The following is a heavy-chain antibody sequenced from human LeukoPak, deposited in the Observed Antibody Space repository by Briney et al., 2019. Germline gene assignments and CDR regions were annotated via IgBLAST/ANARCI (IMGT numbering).Heavy chain of an antibody. CDR2: IYYSGST. Sequence: MPSETLSLTCTVSGGSISSYCWSWIRQPPGKGLEWIGYIYYSGSTNYNPSLKSRVTISVDTSKNQFSLKLSSVTAADTVVYYCARARTYSSSWYFDYWGQGTLVTVSS. J-gene: IGHJ4*02. D-gene: IGHD6-13*01. CDR1: GGSISSYC. V-gene: IGHV4-59*08. CDR3: ARARTYSSSWYFDY.